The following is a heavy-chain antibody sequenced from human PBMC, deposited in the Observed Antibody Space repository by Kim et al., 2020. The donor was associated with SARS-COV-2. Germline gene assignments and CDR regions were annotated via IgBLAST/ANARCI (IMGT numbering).Heavy chain of an antibody. CDR3: ARQGSTSCPCYYMDV. CDR1: GFTLSTYW. Sequence: GGSLRLSCAASGFTLSTYWMYWVRQAPGKGLVWVSRINSDGSWTYYAASVKGRFTISRDNAKNTLYLQMNSLRAEDTAVYYCARQGSTSCPCYYMDVWGKGTTVTVPS. CDR2: INSDGSWT. V-gene: IGHV3-74*01. J-gene: IGHJ6*03. D-gene: IGHD2-2*01.